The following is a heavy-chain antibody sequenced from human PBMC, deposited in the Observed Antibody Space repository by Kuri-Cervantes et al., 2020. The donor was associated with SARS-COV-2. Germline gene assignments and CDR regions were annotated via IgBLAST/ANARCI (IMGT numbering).Heavy chain of an antibody. V-gene: IGHV1-8*01. Sequence: ASVKVSCKASGYTFTSYDINWVRQATGQGLEWMGWMNPNSGNTGNAQKFQGRVTMTTDTSTSTAYMELRSLRSDDTAVYYCARDTVGATPFDYWGHGTLVTVSS. CDR3: ARDTVGATPFDY. CDR2: MNPNSGNT. D-gene: IGHD1-26*01. J-gene: IGHJ4*01. CDR1: GYTFTSYD.